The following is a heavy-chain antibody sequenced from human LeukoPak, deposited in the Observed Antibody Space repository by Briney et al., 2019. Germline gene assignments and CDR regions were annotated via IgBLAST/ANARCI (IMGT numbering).Heavy chain of an antibody. CDR1: GFVFSSLD. V-gene: IGHV3-23*01. J-gene: IGHJ4*02. Sequence: GGSLRLSCAASGFVFSSLDMGWVRQTPGKGLEWVSAITNSGGGTFYADSVKGRFTISRDNSKNTLFLQMNSLRAEDTAVYFCAKDARRSSGWWFFDHWGQGTLVTVSS. CDR2: ITNSGGGT. D-gene: IGHD6-19*01. CDR3: AKDARRSSGWWFFDH.